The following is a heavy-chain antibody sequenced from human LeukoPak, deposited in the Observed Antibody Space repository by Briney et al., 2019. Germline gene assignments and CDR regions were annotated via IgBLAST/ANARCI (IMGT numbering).Heavy chain of an antibody. CDR1: GGSFSGYY. Sequence: SETLSLACAVYGGSFSGYYWSWIRQPPGKGLEWIGEINHSGSTNYNPSLKSRVTISVDTSKNQFSLKLSSVTAADTAVYYCARGFEPNCSGGSCYFDYWGQGTLVTVSS. V-gene: IGHV4-34*01. D-gene: IGHD2-15*01. CDR3: ARGFEPNCSGGSCYFDY. CDR2: INHSGST. J-gene: IGHJ4*02.